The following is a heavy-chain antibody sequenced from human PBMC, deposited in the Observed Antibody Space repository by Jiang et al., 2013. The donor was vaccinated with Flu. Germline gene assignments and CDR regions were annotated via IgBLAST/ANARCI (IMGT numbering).Heavy chain of an antibody. CDR2: INNGGDYK. V-gene: IGHV3-11*06. J-gene: IGHJ4*02. CDR3: AREGMTTVTTDY. CDR1: GFTFGDFY. Sequence: QLVESGGDLVKPGGSLRLSCVGSGFTFGDFYMAWIRQAPGKGLEWLSYINNGGDYKSYADSVKGRFTISRDNAKNSLYLQMNSLRAEDTAVYYCAREGMTTVTTDYWGQGTLVTVSS. D-gene: IGHD4-17*01.